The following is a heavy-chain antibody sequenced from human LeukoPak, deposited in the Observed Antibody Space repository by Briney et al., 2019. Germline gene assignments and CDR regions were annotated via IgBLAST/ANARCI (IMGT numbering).Heavy chain of an antibody. V-gene: IGHV4-38-2*01. CDR3: VRYCSSTTCYTRAVDY. Sequence: WSRQPPGKIPEWIGSISLSGSAYYHPSLKSRVTISVDTSKNQFSLKLSSVTAADTAVYYCVRYCSSTTCYTRAVDYWGQGTLVTVSS. J-gene: IGHJ4*02. D-gene: IGHD2-2*02. CDR2: ISLSGSA.